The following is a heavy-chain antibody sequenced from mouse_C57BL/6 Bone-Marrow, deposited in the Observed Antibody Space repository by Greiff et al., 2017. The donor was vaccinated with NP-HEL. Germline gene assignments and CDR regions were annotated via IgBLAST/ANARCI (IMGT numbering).Heavy chain of an antibody. CDR1: GYTFTDYY. CDR3: ASSITTVVSFDY. V-gene: IGHV1-19*01. CDR2: INPYNGGT. Sequence: VHVKQSGPVLVKPGASVKMSCKASGYTFTDYYMNWVKQSHGKSLEWIGVINPYNGGTSYNQKFKGKATLTVDKSSSTAYMELNSLTSEDSAVYYCASSITTVVSFDYWGQGTTLTVSS. J-gene: IGHJ2*01. D-gene: IGHD1-1*01.